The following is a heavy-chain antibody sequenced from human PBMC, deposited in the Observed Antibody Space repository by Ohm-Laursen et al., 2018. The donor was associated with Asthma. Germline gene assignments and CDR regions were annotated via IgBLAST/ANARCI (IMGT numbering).Heavy chain of an antibody. CDR1: GFTFSSYG. Sequence: SLRLSCAASGFTFSSYGMHWVRQAPGKGLEWVAVISYDGSNKYYADSVKGRFTISRDNSKNTLYLQMNSLRAEDTAVYYCARDQGYYDFWSGPGDYYGMDAWGQGTTVTVSS. CDR3: ARDQGYYDFWSGPGDYYGMDA. D-gene: IGHD3-3*01. CDR2: ISYDGSNK. V-gene: IGHV3-30*03. J-gene: IGHJ6*02.